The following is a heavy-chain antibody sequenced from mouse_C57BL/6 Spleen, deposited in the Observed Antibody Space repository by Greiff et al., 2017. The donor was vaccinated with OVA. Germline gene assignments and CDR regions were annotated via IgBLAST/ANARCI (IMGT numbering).Heavy chain of an antibody. CDR1: GYTFTSYW. D-gene: IGHD2-1*01. V-gene: IGHV1-55*01. J-gene: IGHJ3*01. CDR3: ARDGGNYEFAY. CDR2: IYPGSGST. Sequence: VKLQQPGAELVKPGASVKMSCKASGYTFTSYWITWVKQRPGQGLEWIGDIYPGSGSTHYNEKFKSKATLTVDTSSSTAYMQLSSLTSEDTAVYYCARDGGNYEFAYWGQGTLVTVSA.